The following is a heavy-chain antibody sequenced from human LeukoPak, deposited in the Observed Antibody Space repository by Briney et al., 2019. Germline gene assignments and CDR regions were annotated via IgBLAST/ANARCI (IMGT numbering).Heavy chain of an antibody. V-gene: IGHV3-53*01. Sequence: GGSLRLSCAASGFTVSSNHMSWVRQAPGKGLEWVSVIYSGGSTYYADSVKGRFTISRDNAKNSLYLQMNSLRAEDTAVYYCARERLAAAGREDYYYGMDVWGQGTTVTVSS. CDR3: ARERLAAAGREDYYYGMDV. D-gene: IGHD6-13*01. CDR2: IYSGGST. J-gene: IGHJ6*02. CDR1: GFTVSSNH.